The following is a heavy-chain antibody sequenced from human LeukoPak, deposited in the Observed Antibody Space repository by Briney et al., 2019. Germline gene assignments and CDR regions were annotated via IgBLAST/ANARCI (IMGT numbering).Heavy chain of an antibody. Sequence: PGGSLRLSCAASGFIFSDYYMSWIRQAPGKGLEWISYISTSGSGIYYADSVKGRFTVSRDNAKNLLYLQMNSLRAEDTAVYYYAREIVYAVATINFDSWGQGTLVTVSS. CDR2: ISTSGSGI. CDR3: AREIVYAVATINFDS. CDR1: GFIFSDYY. D-gene: IGHD5-12*01. V-gene: IGHV3-11*01. J-gene: IGHJ4*02.